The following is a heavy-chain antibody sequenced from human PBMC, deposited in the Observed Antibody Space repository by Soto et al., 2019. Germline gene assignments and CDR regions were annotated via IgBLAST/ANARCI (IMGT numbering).Heavy chain of an antibody. CDR1: GGTFSSYA. J-gene: IGHJ3*01. CDR3: ARAMPRYCSGGSCYFSSPLDPFAF. CDR2: IIPIFGTA. V-gene: IGHV1-69*13. Sequence: SVKVSCKASGGTFSSYAISWVRQAPGQGLEWMGGIIPIFGTANYAQKFQGRVTITAGESTSTAYMELSSLRSEDTAVYYCARAMPRYCSGGSCYFSSPLDPFAFWGQGKMVT. D-gene: IGHD2-15*01.